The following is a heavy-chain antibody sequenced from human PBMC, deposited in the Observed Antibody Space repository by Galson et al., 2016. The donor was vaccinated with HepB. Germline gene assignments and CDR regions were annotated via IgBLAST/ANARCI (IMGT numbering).Heavy chain of an antibody. V-gene: IGHV3-11*01. D-gene: IGHD3-10*01. CDR3: AREHYFGSGSYFDN. CDR2: IGSRGGSAI. J-gene: IGHJ4*02. Sequence: SLRLSCAASGFTFSETYMTRIRQAPGKGLEWISSIGSRGGSAIHYADSVKGRFTISRDNAKNSLFLQMNSLRAEDTAGYYCAREHYFGSGSYFDNWGQGTLVTVSS. CDR1: GFTFSETY.